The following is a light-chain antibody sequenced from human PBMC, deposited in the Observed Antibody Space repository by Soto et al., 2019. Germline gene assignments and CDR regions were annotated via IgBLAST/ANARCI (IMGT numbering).Light chain of an antibody. V-gene: IGKV3-11*01. Sequence: EIVLTQSPGTLSLSSGERASLSFRASQAGSRYLSWYQQKPGQAPRLLIYDAFSRAPGIPDRFSGSGSGTDFSLTISSLEPEDFAVYYCLQRGDWPPSFGGGTQVEN. CDR2: DAF. J-gene: IGKJ4*01. CDR1: QAGSRY. CDR3: LQRGDWPPS.